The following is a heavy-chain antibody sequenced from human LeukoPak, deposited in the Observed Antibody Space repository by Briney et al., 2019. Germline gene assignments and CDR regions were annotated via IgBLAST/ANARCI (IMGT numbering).Heavy chain of an antibody. CDR2: ISYHGSAK. Sequence: GGSLRLSCAASGFTFSSYWMNWARQAPGKGLEWVAMISYHGSAKYYGDSVQGRFTISRDISENTLYLQMDSLRPEDTAIYYCAKDWGSSGWYNYFDPWGQGTLVTVSS. CDR1: GFTFSSYW. CDR3: AKDWGSSGWYNYFDP. V-gene: IGHV3-30*18. J-gene: IGHJ5*02. D-gene: IGHD6-19*01.